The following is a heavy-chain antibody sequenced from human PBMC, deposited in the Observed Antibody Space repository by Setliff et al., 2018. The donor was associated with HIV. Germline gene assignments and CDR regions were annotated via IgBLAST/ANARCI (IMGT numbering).Heavy chain of an antibody. CDR1: GYTFTDYY. D-gene: IGHD5-12*01. CDR3: ARDPRGYSGTFRGDYYYYMGV. Sequence: ASVKVSCKASGYTFTDYYMHWVRQAPGQGLEWMGWINLNSGDTNYAEKFQGRVTMTRDTSISTAYMEVSRLRSDDTAVYYCARDPRGYSGTFRGDYYYYMGVWGKGTTVTVSS. CDR2: INLNSGDT. J-gene: IGHJ6*03. V-gene: IGHV1-2*02.